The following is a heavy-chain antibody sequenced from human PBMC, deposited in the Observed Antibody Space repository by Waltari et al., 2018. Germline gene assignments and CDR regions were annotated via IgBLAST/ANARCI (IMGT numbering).Heavy chain of an antibody. J-gene: IGHJ4*02. Sequence: QVQLVQSGAEVKKPGASVKVSCKASAYTFSAYYIHWVRQAPGQGLEWMGWISPNSGGTNFAQKFQGRVTMTRDTSVTTAYMELNRLTYDDTAVYYCATWGGGWLGIDSWGQGTLVTVSS. D-gene: IGHD6-19*01. CDR3: ATWGGGWLGIDS. CDR2: ISPNSGGT. CDR1: AYTFSAYY. V-gene: IGHV1-2*02.